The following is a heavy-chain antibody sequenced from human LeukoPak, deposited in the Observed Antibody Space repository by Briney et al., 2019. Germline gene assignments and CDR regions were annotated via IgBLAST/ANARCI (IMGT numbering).Heavy chain of an antibody. V-gene: IGHV1-18*01. CDR1: GYTFTSYG. D-gene: IGHD2-15*01. Sequence: GASVKVSCKASGYTFTSYGISWVRQAPGQGLEWMGWISAYNGNTNYAQKLQGRVAMTTDTSTSTAYMELRGLRSDDTAVYYCARDLSYCSGGSCYENGYWGQGTLVTVSS. CDR3: ARDLSYCSGGSCYENGY. J-gene: IGHJ4*02. CDR2: ISAYNGNT.